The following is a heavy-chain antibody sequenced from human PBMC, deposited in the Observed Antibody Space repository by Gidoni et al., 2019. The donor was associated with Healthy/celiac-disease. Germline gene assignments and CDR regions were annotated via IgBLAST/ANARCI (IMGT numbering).Heavy chain of an antibody. CDR2: ISGSGGST. J-gene: IGHJ4*02. V-gene: IGHV3-23*01. D-gene: IGHD6-19*01. CDR3: AKVSSSGWDY. Sequence: LEWVSAISGSGGSTYYADSVKGRFTISRDNSKNTLNLQMNSLRAEDTAVYNCAKVSSSGWDYWGQGTLVTVSS.